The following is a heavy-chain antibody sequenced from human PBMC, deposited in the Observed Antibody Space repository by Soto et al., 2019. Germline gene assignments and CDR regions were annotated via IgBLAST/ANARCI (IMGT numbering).Heavy chain of an antibody. CDR1: GGSVSSGSYY. CDR3: ARDLVVGATRWVVYGMDV. V-gene: IGHV4-61*01. CDR2: IYYSGST. D-gene: IGHD1-26*01. J-gene: IGHJ6*02. Sequence: SETLSLTCTVSGGSVSSGSYYWSWIRQPPGKGLEWIGYIYYSGSTNYNPSLKSRVTISVDTSKNQFSLKLSSVTAADTAVYYCARDLVVGATRWVVYGMDVWGQGTTVTVSS.